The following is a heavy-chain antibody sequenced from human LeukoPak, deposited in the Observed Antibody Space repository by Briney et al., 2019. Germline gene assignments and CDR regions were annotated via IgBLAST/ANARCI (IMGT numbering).Heavy chain of an antibody. J-gene: IGHJ6*03. Sequence: GPSVKVSCKASGGTFSSYAISWVRQAPGQGLEWMGGIIPIFGTANYAQKFQGRVTITADKSTSTAYMELSSLRSEDTAVYYCARDRGMATRTSYYYYYMDVWGKGTTVTVSS. D-gene: IGHD5-24*01. CDR3: ARDRGMATRTSYYYYYMDV. CDR2: IIPIFGTA. V-gene: IGHV1-69*06. CDR1: GGTFSSYA.